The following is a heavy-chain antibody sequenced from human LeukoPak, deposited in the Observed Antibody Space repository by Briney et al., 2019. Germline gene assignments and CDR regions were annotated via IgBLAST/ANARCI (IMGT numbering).Heavy chain of an antibody. J-gene: IGHJ4*02. CDR2: INHSGST. CDR3: ARASRYSSSPP. Sequence: SETLSLTCAVYGGSFSGYYWSWIRQPPGKGLEWIGEINHSGSTNYNPSLKSRVTISVDTSKNQFSLKLSSVTAADTAVYYCARASRYSSSPPWGQGTLVTVSS. CDR1: GGSFSGYY. V-gene: IGHV4-34*01. D-gene: IGHD6-6*01.